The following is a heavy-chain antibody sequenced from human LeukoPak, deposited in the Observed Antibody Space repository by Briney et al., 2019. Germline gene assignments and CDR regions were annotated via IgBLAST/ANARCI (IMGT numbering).Heavy chain of an antibody. D-gene: IGHD3-10*01. CDR2: MYYSGST. J-gene: IGHJ6*03. CDR1: GGSINNYY. CDR3: AGSAGSYDFYYYMDV. Sequence: RTSETLSLTCSVSGGSINNYYLSWIRQPPGKGLEWIGYMYYSGSTNYNPSLKGRVTISVDTPNNQFSLKLSSVTAADTAVYYCAGSAGSYDFYYYMDVWGKGTTVTVSS. V-gene: IGHV4-59*01.